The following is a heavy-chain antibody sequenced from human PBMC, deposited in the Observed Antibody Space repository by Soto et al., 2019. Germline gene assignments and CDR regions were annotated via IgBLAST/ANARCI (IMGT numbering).Heavy chain of an antibody. D-gene: IGHD3-10*01. Sequence: PSETLSLTCAVYGGSFSGYYWSWIRQPPGKGLEWIGEINHSGSTNYNLSLKSRVTISVDTSKNQFSLKLSSATAADTAVYYCARDPGDDEGILLGFDYWGQGNLVTVSS. CDR1: GGSFSGYY. CDR2: INHSGST. CDR3: ARDPGDDEGILLGFDY. J-gene: IGHJ4*02. V-gene: IGHV4-34*01.